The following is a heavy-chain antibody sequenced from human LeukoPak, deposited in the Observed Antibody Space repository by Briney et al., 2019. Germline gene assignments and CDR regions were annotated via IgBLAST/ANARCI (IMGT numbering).Heavy chain of an antibody. CDR1: GFTFSSYT. CDR2: ISSGSNYI. CDR3: AREAYCSGGSCYYFDY. Sequence: GGSLRLSCAASGFTFSSYTMNWVRQAPGKGLEWVSSISSGSNYIYYADSLKGRFTISRDNARNSLYLQMNSLRAEDTAVYYCAREAYCSGGSCYYFDYRGQGTLVTVSS. D-gene: IGHD2-15*01. V-gene: IGHV3-21*01. J-gene: IGHJ4*02.